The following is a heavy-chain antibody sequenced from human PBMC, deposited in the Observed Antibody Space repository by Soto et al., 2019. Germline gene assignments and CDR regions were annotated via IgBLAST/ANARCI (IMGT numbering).Heavy chain of an antibody. J-gene: IGHJ3*02. D-gene: IGHD3-22*01. V-gene: IGHV1-69*12. CDR1: GATLNTFIYYG. CDR2: IIPVFGSA. Sequence: QVQLVQSGAEVKKPGSSVKVSCEASGATLNTFIYYGITWVRQAPGQGLEWMGGIIPVFGSAHYAQKFQGRVTISADESTRTAYMELSSLRSDDTAVYYCARGAATKIVVVMYDAFEIWGQGTMVTVSS. CDR3: ARGAATKIVVVMYDAFEI.